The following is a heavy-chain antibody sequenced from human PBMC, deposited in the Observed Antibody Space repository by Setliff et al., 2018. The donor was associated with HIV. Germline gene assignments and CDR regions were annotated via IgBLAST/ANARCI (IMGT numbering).Heavy chain of an antibody. CDR2: IKQDGSEK. CDR3: TRKLAPGHGMDV. J-gene: IGHJ6*02. D-gene: IGHD3-3*02. Sequence: GGSLRLSCAASGFTFSSYWMSWVRQAPGKGLEWVADIKQDGSEKNYVDSVKGRFAISRDNAKNSLYLQMDSLRVEDTTVYYCTRKLAPGHGMDVWGQGTTVTVSS. V-gene: IGHV3-7*04. CDR1: GFTFSSYW.